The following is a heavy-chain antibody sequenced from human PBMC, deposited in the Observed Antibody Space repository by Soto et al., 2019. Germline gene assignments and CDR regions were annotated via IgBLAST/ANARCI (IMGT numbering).Heavy chain of an antibody. V-gene: IGHV1-69*01. CDR1: GGTFNNYA. D-gene: IGHD3-10*01. J-gene: IGHJ6*02. CDR3: ASFDGTLVRGGRSSPYEMDV. Sequence: QVLLVQSGPEVKKPGSSVKVSCKASGGTFNNYAINWVRQAPGKGREWMGGIIPTFGTGNHAQKFQGRVTITADESTTTAYMDLNRLRSEDPAIYYCASFDGTLVRGGRSSPYEMDVWGQGTKVIVSS. CDR2: IIPTFGTG.